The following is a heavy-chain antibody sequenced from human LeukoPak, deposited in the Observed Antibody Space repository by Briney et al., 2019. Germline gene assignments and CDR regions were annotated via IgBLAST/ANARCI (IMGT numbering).Heavy chain of an antibody. CDR2: MFYRGGT. CDR3: ARHVLDYDSSGYRRYFDL. J-gene: IGHJ2*01. V-gene: IGHV4-39*01. Sequence: SETLSLTSTLPGGSISSSSYYWGWIRQPPGKGREWIGSMFYRGGTYYNPSLKSRVTISVDTSKNQFSLKLSSVTAADTAVYYCARHVLDYDSSGYRRYFDLWGRGTLVTVSS. D-gene: IGHD3-22*01. CDR1: GGSISSSSYY.